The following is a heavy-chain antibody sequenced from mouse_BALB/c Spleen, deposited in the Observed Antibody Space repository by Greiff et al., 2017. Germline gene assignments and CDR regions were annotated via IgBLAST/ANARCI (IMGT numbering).Heavy chain of an antibody. V-gene: IGHV1-14*01. Sequence: VQLQQPGAELVKPGASVKLSCKASGYTFTSYVMHWVKQKPGQGLEWIGYINPYNDGTKYNEKFKGKATLTSDKSSSTAYMELSSLTSEDSAVYYCARSGDYDPYYYAMDYWGQGTSVTVSS. CDR3: ARSGDYDPYYYAMDY. CDR1: GYTFTSYV. D-gene: IGHD2-4*01. J-gene: IGHJ4*01. CDR2: INPYNDGT.